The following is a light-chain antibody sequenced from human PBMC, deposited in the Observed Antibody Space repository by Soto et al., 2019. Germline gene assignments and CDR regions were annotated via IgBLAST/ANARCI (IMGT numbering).Light chain of an antibody. CDR1: QGIXGRY. CDR2: DVS. Sequence: ILLTQSPCTLSLSPGERATLSCRASQGIXGRYLAWYQQKLGQAPRLRXDDVSSRASGSPDRLSGSGSGTDFTLTISRLDPEYFAVYYCQQYGSAPPTFGQGTKVDIK. V-gene: IGKV3-20*01. J-gene: IGKJ1*01. CDR3: QQYGSAPPT.